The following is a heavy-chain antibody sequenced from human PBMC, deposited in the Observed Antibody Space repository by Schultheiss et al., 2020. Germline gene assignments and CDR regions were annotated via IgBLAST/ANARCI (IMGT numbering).Heavy chain of an antibody. J-gene: IGHJ4*02. D-gene: IGHD6-6*01. Sequence: GGSLRLSCKGSGYSFTSYWIGWVRQMPGKGLEWMGIIYPGDSDTRYSPSFQGQVTISADKSISTAYLQWSSLKASDTAMYYCARHYSSSSPFDYWGQGTLVTVSS. CDR3: ARHYSSSSPFDY. CDR2: IYPGDSDT. V-gene: IGHV5-51*01. CDR1: GYSFTSYW.